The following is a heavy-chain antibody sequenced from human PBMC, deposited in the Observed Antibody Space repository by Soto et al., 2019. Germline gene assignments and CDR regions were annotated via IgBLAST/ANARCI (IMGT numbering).Heavy chain of an antibody. Sequence: SETLSLTCTVSGGSISSSSYYWGWIRQPPGKGLEWIGSIYYSGSTYYNPSLKSRVTISVDTSKNQFSLKLSSVTAADTAVYYCARPYSSSSSYYYYYMDVWGKGTTVTVSS. CDR2: IYYSGST. D-gene: IGHD6-6*01. J-gene: IGHJ6*03. V-gene: IGHV4-39*01. CDR3: ARPYSSSSSYYYYYMDV. CDR1: GGSISSSSYY.